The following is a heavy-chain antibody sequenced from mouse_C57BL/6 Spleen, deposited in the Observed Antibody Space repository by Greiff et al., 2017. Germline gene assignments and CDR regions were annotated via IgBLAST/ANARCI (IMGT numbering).Heavy chain of an antibody. CDR2: IRNKANGYTT. Sequence: DVKLVESGGGLVQPGGSLSLSCAASGFTFTDYYMSWVRQPPGKALEWLGFIRNKANGYTTEYSASVKGRFTISRDKSQSILYLQMNALRAEDSATYYCARSYYYGSTWFAYWGQGTLVTVSA. CDR3: ARSYYYGSTWFAY. CDR1: GFTFTDYY. V-gene: IGHV7-3*01. J-gene: IGHJ3*01. D-gene: IGHD1-1*01.